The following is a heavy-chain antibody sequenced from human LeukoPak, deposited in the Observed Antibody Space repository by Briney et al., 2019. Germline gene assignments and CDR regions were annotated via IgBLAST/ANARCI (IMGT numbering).Heavy chain of an antibody. CDR3: ARHSWNYPYFDY. Sequence: ASVKVSCKASGGTFSSYAISWVRQAPGQGLEWMGGIIPIFGTANYAQKFQGRVTITADESTSTAYMELSSLRSEDTAVYYCARHSWNYPYFDYWGQGTLVTVS. D-gene: IGHD1-7*01. J-gene: IGHJ4*02. CDR1: GGTFSSYA. CDR2: IIPIFGTA. V-gene: IGHV1-69*13.